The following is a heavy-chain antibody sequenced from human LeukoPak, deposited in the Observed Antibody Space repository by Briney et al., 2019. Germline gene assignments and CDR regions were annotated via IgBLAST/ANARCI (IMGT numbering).Heavy chain of an antibody. CDR2: INPNSGGT. Sequence: GASVKVSCKASGYTFTGYYMHWVRQAPGQGGEGMGWINPNSGGTNYAQKFQGRVTMPRDTSISTAYMELSRLRSDDTAVYYCARTLRTTVVTPGYWGQGTLVTVSS. J-gene: IGHJ4*02. CDR3: ARTLRTTVVTPGY. CDR1: GYTFTGYY. V-gene: IGHV1-2*02. D-gene: IGHD4-23*01.